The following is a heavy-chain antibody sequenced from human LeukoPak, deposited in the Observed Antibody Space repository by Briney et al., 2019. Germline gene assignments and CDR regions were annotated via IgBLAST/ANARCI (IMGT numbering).Heavy chain of an antibody. D-gene: IGHD2-2*01. Sequence: VRSLRLSCAASGFTFCSYAMSWVRQAPGKGLEWVSAISGSGGSTYYADSVKGRFTISRDNSKNTLYLQMNSLRAEDTAVYYCAKSQCQGSPIRFDYWGQGTLVTVSS. CDR1: GFTFCSYA. CDR3: AKSQCQGSPIRFDY. V-gene: IGHV3-23*01. CDR2: ISGSGGST. J-gene: IGHJ4*02.